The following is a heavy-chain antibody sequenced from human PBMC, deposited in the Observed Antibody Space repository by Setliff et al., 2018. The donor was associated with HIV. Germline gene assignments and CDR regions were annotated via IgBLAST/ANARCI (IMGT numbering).Heavy chain of an antibody. CDR2: ISYDGSNK. J-gene: IGHJ5*02. CDR1: GFTFSSFA. V-gene: IGHV3-30-3*01. D-gene: IGHD4-17*01. CDR3: AKDRDYGDNLLLLNWFDP. Sequence: GGSLRLSCAASGFTFSSFAMHWVRQAPGKGLEWVAVISYDGSNKYYADSVKGRFTISRDNSKNTLYLQMNSLRGEDTAVYHCAKDRDYGDNLLLLNWFDPWGQGTLVTVSS.